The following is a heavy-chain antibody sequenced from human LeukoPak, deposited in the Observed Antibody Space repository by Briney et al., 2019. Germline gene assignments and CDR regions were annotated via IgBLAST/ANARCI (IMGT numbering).Heavy chain of an antibody. J-gene: IGHJ5*02. CDR3: AKDRVAAAGIYNWFDH. CDR1: GFTFSSYG. V-gene: IGHV3-30*02. D-gene: IGHD6-13*01. CDR2: IPYDGSNK. Sequence: GGSLRLSCAASGFTFSSYGMHWVRQAPGKWLEWVAFIPYDGSNKYYADSVKGRFTTSRDNSKNTLYLQMNSLRAEDTAVYYCAKDRVAAAGIYNWFDHWGQGTLVTVSS.